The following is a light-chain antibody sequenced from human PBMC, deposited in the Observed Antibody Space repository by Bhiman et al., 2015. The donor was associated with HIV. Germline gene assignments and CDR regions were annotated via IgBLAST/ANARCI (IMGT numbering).Light chain of an antibody. Sequence: QLVLTQPPSASGTPGQRVTISCSGSSSNIGTKYVYWYQQLPGTAPKLLIYRNNERPSGVPDRFSGSKSGTSASLAISGLRSEDEADYYCAAWDDRLSGWVFGGGTKLTVL. CDR1: SSNIGTKY. CDR3: AAWDDRLSGWV. V-gene: IGLV1-47*01. J-gene: IGLJ3*02. CDR2: RNN.